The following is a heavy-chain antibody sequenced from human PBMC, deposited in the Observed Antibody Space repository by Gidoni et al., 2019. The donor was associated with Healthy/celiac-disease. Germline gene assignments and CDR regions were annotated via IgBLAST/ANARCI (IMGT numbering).Heavy chain of an antibody. Sequence: QVQLQESGPGLVKPSQTLSLTCTVSGGSISSGSYYWSWIRQPAGKGLEWIGRIYTSGSTHYNPSLKSRVTISVDTSKNQFSLKLSSVTAADTAVYYCARDSLYSSSWSWGQGTLVTVSS. CDR2: IYTSGST. V-gene: IGHV4-61*02. CDR1: GGSISSGSYY. J-gene: IGHJ4*02. D-gene: IGHD6-13*01. CDR3: ARDSLYSSSWS.